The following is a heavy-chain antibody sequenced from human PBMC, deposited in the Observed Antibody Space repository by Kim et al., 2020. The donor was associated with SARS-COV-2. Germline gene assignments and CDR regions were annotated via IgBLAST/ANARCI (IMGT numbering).Heavy chain of an antibody. D-gene: IGHD1-1*01. Sequence: SETLSLTCTVSGGSISSYYWSWIRQPPGKGLEWIGYIYYSGSTNYNPSLKSRVTISVDTSKNQFSLKLSSVTAADTAVYYCARDHKTRTKERTNYYGMDVWGQGTTVTVSS. CDR1: GGSISSYY. CDR3: ARDHKTRTKERTNYYGMDV. CDR2: IYYSGST. J-gene: IGHJ6*02. V-gene: IGHV4-59*01.